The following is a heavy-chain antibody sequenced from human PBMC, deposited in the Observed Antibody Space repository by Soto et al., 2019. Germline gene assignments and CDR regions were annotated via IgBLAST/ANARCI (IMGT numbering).Heavy chain of an antibody. D-gene: IGHD3-10*01. V-gene: IGHV1-2*04. Sequence: ASVKVSCKASGYTFTGYYMHWVRQAPGQGLEWMGWINPNSGGTNYAQKFQGWVTMTRDTSISTAYMELSRLRSDDTAVYYCARDPGWFVYGAFDIWGQGTMVTVSS. CDR3: ARDPGWFVYGAFDI. CDR1: GYTFTGYY. J-gene: IGHJ3*02. CDR2: INPNSGGT.